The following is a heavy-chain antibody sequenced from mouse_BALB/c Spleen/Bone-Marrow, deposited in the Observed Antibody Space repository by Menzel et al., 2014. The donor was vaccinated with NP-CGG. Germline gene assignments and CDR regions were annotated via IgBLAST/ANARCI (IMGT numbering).Heavy chain of an antibody. Sequence: EVKLMESGGGLVQPGGSLKLSCAASGFDFSRYWMSWVRQAPGKGLEWIGEINPDSSTINYTPSLKDKFIISRDNAKNTLYLQMSKVRSEDTALYYCARLGYYGGFAYWGQGILVTVSA. D-gene: IGHD2-3*01. CDR2: INPDSSTI. V-gene: IGHV4-1*02. CDR3: ARLGYYGGFAY. J-gene: IGHJ3*01. CDR1: GFDFSRYW.